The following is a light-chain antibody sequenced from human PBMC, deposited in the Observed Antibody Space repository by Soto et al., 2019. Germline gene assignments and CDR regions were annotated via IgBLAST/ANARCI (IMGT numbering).Light chain of an antibody. V-gene: IGLV2-14*03. Sequence: QSVLTQPASLSGSLGQSITISCTGATSDVGGYNSVSWYQQHPGKAPKLIIYDVTDRPSGISNRFSGSKSGNTDSLTISGLQAEDEAYYYCSSYTRSSNLLFGGGTKATVL. CDR1: TSDVGGYNS. CDR3: SSYTRSSNLL. J-gene: IGLJ3*02. CDR2: DVT.